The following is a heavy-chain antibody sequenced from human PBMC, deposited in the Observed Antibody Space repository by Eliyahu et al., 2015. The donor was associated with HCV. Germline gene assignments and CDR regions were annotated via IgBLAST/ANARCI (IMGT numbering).Heavy chain of an antibody. CDR1: GFXFXXYA. D-gene: IGHD3-3*01. Sequence: EVQLLESGGGLVQPGGSLRLSXXASGFXFXXYAMSWVRQAPGKGLEWXSAISGSGGSTYYADSVKGRFTISRDNSKNTLYLQMNSLRAEDTAVYYCAKDPYVTIFGVTFMDYWGQGTLVTVSS. CDR3: AKDPYVTIFGVTFMDY. J-gene: IGHJ4*02. V-gene: IGHV3-23*01. CDR2: ISGSGGST.